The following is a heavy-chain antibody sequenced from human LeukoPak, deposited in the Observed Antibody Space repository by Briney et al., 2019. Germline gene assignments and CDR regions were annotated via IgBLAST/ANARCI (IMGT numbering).Heavy chain of an antibody. J-gene: IGHJ4*02. CDR1: GFTFSSYE. D-gene: IGHD3-10*01. Sequence: GGSLRLSCVASGFTFSSYEMNWVRQAPGKGLEWVSYISNSGSTMYYADSVKGRFTISRDNAKNSLYLQMNSLRAEDTAVYYCARDWRHRDYGSGSLDYWGQGALVTVSS. CDR2: ISNSGSTM. CDR3: ARDWRHRDYGSGSLDY. V-gene: IGHV3-48*03.